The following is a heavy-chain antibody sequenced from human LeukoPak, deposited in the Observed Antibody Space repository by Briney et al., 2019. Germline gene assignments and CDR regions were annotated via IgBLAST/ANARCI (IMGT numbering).Heavy chain of an antibody. CDR2: IYYSGST. V-gene: IGHV4-59*08. J-gene: IGHJ6*02. CDR3: ASAGYCSGGSCPYGMDV. CDR1: GGSISSYY. D-gene: IGHD2-15*01. Sequence: PSETLSLTCTVSGGSISSYYWSWIPQPPGKGLEWIGHIYYSGSTNYNPSLKSRVTISVDTSKNQFSLKLSSVTAADTAVYYCASAGYCSGGSCPYGMDVWGQGTTVTVSS.